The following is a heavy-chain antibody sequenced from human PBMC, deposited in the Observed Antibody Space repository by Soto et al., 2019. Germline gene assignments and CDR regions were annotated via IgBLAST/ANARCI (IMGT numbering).Heavy chain of an antibody. CDR2: ISAYNGNT. Sequence: AASVKVSCKASGYTFTSYGISWVRQAPGQGLEWMGWISAYNGNTNYAQKLQGRVTMTTDTSTSTAYMELRSLRSDDTAVYYCARDLDVVVPAAIQGAGYYYYGMDVWGQGTTVTVSS. CDR1: GYTFTSYG. CDR3: ARDLDVVVPAAIQGAGYYYYGMDV. D-gene: IGHD2-2*02. V-gene: IGHV1-18*04. J-gene: IGHJ6*02.